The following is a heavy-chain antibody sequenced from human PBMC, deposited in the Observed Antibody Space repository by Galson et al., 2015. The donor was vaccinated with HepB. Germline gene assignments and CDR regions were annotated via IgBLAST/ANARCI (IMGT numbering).Heavy chain of an antibody. Sequence: QSGAEVKKPGESLKISCKGSGYSFTSYWIGWVRQMPGKGLEWMGIIYPGDSDTRYSPSFQGRVTISADKSISTAYLQWSSLKASDTAMYYCARRAYSSSWFTKPFDYWGQGTLVTVSS. V-gene: IGHV5-51*01. CDR1: GYSFTSYW. J-gene: IGHJ4*02. CDR2: IYPGDSDT. CDR3: ARRAYSSSWFTKPFDY. D-gene: IGHD6-13*01.